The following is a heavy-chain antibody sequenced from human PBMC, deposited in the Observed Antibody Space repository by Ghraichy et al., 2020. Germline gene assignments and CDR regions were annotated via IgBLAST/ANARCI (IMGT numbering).Heavy chain of an antibody. CDR2: ISGGGGST. CDR3: AKGKGGNYYVFDY. Sequence: GGSLRLSCAASGFTFSSYAMSWVRQAPGKGLEWVSGISGGGGSTYYADSVKGRFTISRDNSKNTLYLQMNSLRADDTAVYYCAKGKGGNYYVFDYWGQGTLVTVSS. V-gene: IGHV3-23*01. D-gene: IGHD1-26*01. CDR1: GFTFSSYA. J-gene: IGHJ4*02.